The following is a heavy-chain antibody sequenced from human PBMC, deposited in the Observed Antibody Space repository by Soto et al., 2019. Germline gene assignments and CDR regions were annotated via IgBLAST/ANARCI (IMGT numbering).Heavy chain of an antibody. CDR2: MNPNSGNT. CDR3: ARLKQDYAVA. D-gene: IGHD3-16*01. V-gene: IGHV1-8*01. Sequence: QVQLVQSGAEAKKPGASVKVSCKASGYTFTSYDINWGRLATGQGLEWMGWMNPNSGNTAYAKKFQGRVTMTRNTSISTAYMELSGLRSEDTAVYYCARLKQDYAVAWGQGTLVTVSS. J-gene: IGHJ5*02. CDR1: GYTFTSYD.